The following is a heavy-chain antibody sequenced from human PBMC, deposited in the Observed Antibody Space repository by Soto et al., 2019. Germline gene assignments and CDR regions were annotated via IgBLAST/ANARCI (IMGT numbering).Heavy chain of an antibody. Sequence: GGSLRLSCAASGFTFSSYDMHWVRQAPGKGLEWVAVIWYDGSNKYYADSAKGRFTISRDNSKNTLYLQMNSLRAEDTAVYYCARDSRGGFWTRDFYYFDYWGQGTLVTVSS. CDR2: IWYDGSNK. D-gene: IGHD3-3*01. CDR1: GFTFSSYD. CDR3: ARDSRGGFWTRDFYYFDY. V-gene: IGHV3-33*01. J-gene: IGHJ4*02.